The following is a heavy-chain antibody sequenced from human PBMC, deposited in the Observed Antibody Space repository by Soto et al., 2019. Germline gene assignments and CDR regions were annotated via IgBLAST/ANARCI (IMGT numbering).Heavy chain of an antibody. D-gene: IGHD3-3*01. Sequence: SGPTLVNPTQTLTLTCTFSWFSLSTSVIFVSLILQPPGNSLEWLALIDWDDDKYYSTSLNTMLTISKYTSKNQVFLTMTNMDPVDTXXYXCARISIRRGYRDGMDVWGQGTTVTVSS. J-gene: IGHJ6*02. CDR3: ARISIRRGYRDGMDV. CDR1: WFSLSTSVIF. CDR2: IDWDDDK. V-gene: IGHV2-70*01.